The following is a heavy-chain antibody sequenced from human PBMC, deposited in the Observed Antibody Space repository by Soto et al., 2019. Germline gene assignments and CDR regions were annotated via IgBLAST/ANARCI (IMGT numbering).Heavy chain of an antibody. V-gene: IGHV3-33*01. Sequence: QVQLVESGGGVVQPERSLTLSCAASGFTFSSYGMHWVRQAPGKGLEWVAVIWHDGMNKYYAESVRGRFTISRDNSKNTLYLQMNSLTAEDTAVYYCARDRGSAAPIDYWGQGTLVTVSS. D-gene: IGHD3-10*01. CDR1: GFTFSSYG. CDR3: ARDRGSAAPIDY. CDR2: IWHDGMNK. J-gene: IGHJ4*02.